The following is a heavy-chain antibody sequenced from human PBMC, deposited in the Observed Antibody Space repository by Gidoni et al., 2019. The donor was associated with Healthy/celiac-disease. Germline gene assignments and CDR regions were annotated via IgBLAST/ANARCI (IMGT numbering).Heavy chain of an antibody. Sequence: HITSKESAPTQVKLTQTLTLTCTFSGFPLSTSGLGVVWVRQPPGKALELLALIYWDDDKRHSPSLGSKLTITKDTSRNQVILTMTNMDLVDTDTYYCAHRGRLMADWNYGHFDYWGQGTRVTVSS. J-gene: IGHJ4*02. CDR3: AHRGRLMADWNYGHFDY. CDR2: IYWDDDK. V-gene: IGHV2-5*02. CDR1: GFPLSTSGLG. D-gene: IGHD1-7*01.